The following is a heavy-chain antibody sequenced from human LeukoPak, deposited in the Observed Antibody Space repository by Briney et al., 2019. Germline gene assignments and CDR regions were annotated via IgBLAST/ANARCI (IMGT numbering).Heavy chain of an antibody. D-gene: IGHD3-22*01. V-gene: IGHV3-30*02. J-gene: IGHJ4*02. CDR1: GFTFSSYG. CDR2: IRYDGSNK. CDR3: AKDPTMIVVVITEVDDY. Sequence: GGSLRLSCAASGFTFSSYGMYWVRQAPGKGLEWVAFIRYDGSNKYYADSVKGRFTISRDNSKNTLDLQMNSLRAEDTAVYYCAKDPTMIVVVITEVDDYWGQGTLVTVSS.